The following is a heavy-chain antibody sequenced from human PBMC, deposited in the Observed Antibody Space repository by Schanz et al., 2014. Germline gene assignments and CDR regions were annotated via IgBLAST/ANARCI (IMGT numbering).Heavy chain of an antibody. V-gene: IGHV1-2*06. J-gene: IGHJ5*02. D-gene: IGHD5-12*01. Sequence: QVLLVQSGAEVKQPGASVKVSCKASGYTFTAYFIHWVRQAPGQGLEWMGRISPNSGDTHSAQKFQGRVTMTWDRSISTANMELSRLRSDDTAVYYCAREKGHGYSGLSWGQGTLLAVSS. CDR3: AREKGHGYSGLS. CDR2: ISPNSGDT. CDR1: GYTFTAYF.